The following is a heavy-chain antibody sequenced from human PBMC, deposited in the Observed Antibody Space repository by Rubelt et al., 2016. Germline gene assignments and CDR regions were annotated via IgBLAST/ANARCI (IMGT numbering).Heavy chain of an antibody. Sequence: EVQLVQSGAEVKKPGESLKISCKGSGYTFTTYWIGWVRQMPGKGLEWVGIIYPGDSDTRYSPSFHGQVTISADKSINTAYLQWSSLKASDTAMYYCARRSSSSHYFDYWGQGTLVTVSS. CDR2: IYPGDSDT. J-gene: IGHJ4*02. CDR3: ARRSSSSHYFDY. D-gene: IGHD6-13*01. V-gene: IGHV5-51*01. CDR1: GYTFTTYW.